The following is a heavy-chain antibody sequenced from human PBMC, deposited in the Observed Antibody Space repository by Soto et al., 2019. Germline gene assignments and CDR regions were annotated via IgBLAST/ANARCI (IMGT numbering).Heavy chain of an antibody. CDR3: GREGRGSLDF. CDR2: ISGRGNSA. J-gene: IGHJ3*01. V-gene: IGHV3-23*03. Sequence: PGGSLRLSCAASGFIFANYAMNWVRQAPGKGLARVSVISGRGNSAYSADSVQGRFTISRDNSKNTLSRQMSSLTADDTAIYYCGREGRGSLDFWGRGTMVTVSS. D-gene: IGHD5-12*01. CDR1: GFIFANYA.